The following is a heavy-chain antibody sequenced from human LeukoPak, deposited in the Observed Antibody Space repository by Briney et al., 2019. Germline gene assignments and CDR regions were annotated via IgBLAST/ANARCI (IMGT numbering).Heavy chain of an antibody. CDR1: GISLSNYG. CDR2: ISERGGSI. D-gene: IGHD2-8*01. V-gene: IGHV3-23*01. CDR3: AKRGVVIRGILLIGYHQEAYHYDF. Sequence: GGSLRLSCVVSGISLSNYGMTWVRQAPGKGLEWVSYISERGGSITYGDSVKGRFTISRDTSLNTLYLQMNNLRAEDTAVYFCAKRGVVIRGILLIGYHQEAYHYDFWGQGVLVTVSS. J-gene: IGHJ4*02.